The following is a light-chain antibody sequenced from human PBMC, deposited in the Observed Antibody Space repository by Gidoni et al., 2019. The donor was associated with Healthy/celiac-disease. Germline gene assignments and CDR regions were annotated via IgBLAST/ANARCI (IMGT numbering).Light chain of an antibody. CDR3: SSYTSSSTRGVV. CDR2: EVS. Sequence: QSALTQPASVSGSPGQSITISCTGTSSDVGGYNYVSWYHQHPGKAPKLMIYEVSNRPSGVSNRFSGSKSGNTASRTISGLQAEDEADYYCSSYTSSSTRGVVFGGGTKLTVL. J-gene: IGLJ2*01. V-gene: IGLV2-14*01. CDR1: SSDVGGYNY.